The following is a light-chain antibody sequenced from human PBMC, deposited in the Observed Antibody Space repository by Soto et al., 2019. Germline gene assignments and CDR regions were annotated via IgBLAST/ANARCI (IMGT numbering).Light chain of an antibody. V-gene: IGLV2-14*01. CDR2: EVS. CDR3: SSYTSGSTLV. CDR1: TSDVGGYNY. Sequence: QSALTQPASVSGSPGQSITTSCAGTTSDVGGYNYVSWYQQHPGKAPELMIYEVSNRPSGVSIRFSGSKSGNTASLTISGLQADDEADYYCSSYTSGSTLVFGGGTKLTVL. J-gene: IGLJ2*01.